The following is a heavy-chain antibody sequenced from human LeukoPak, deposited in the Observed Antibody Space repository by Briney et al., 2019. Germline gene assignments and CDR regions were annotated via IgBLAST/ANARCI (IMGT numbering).Heavy chain of an antibody. CDR2: IPYDGSNK. D-gene: IGHD3-16*01. CDR1: GFTFSSYA. V-gene: IGHV3-30*04. CDR3: ARATYVLLVDY. Sequence: GGSLRLSCAASGFTFSSYAMHWVRQAPGKGLEWVAVIPYDGSNKYYADSVKGRFTISRDNSKNTLYLQMNSLRAEDTAVYYCARATYVLLVDYWGQGTLVTVSS. J-gene: IGHJ4*02.